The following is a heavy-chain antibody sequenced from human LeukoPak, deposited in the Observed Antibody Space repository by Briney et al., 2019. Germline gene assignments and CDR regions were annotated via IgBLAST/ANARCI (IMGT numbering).Heavy chain of an antibody. Sequence: GRSLRLSCAASGFTFSSYGMHWVRQAPGKGLEWVAVIWYDGSNKYYADSLKGRFTISSDNSKNTLYLQMNSLRAEDTAVYYCARDGYCSGGSCYPGNYWGQGTLVTVSS. J-gene: IGHJ4*02. CDR1: GFTFSSYG. CDR2: IWYDGSNK. V-gene: IGHV3-33*01. D-gene: IGHD2-15*01. CDR3: ARDGYCSGGSCYPGNY.